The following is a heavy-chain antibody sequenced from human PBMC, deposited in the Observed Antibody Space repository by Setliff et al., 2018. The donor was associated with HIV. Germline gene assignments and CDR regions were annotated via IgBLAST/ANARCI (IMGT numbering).Heavy chain of an antibody. CDR3: ARGPQYNFWGGYLGL. Sequence: GGSLRLSCAASGLTFSNYWMHWVRQAPGKGLEWVSRIDSDGSDTNYADSVRGRFTISRDNAKNTVYLQLTSLRAEDTAVYYCARGPQYNFWGGYLGLWGQGILVTVSS. D-gene: IGHD3-3*01. CDR2: IDSDGSDT. J-gene: IGHJ4*02. CDR1: GLTFSNYW. V-gene: IGHV3-74*01.